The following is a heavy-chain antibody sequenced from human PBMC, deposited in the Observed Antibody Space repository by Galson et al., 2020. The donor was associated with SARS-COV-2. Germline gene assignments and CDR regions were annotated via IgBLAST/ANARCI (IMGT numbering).Heavy chain of an antibody. V-gene: IGHV5-51*01. J-gene: IGHJ5*02. CDR1: GYSFTSYW. D-gene: IGHD1-26*01. CDR3: ARLKGPVGKGRTPQNWFDP. Sequence: GESLQIHCQGSGYSFTSYWIGWARQMPAQGLEWMGIIYHGDSDTRYSPSFQGQVTISADKSISTAYLQWSSLKASDTAMYYCARLKGPVGKGRTPQNWFDPWGQGTLVTVSS. CDR2: IYHGDSDT.